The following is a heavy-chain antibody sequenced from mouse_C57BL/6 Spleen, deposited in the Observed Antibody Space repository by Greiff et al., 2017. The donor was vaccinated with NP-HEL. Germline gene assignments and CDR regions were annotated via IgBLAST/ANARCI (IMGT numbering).Heavy chain of an antibody. CDR3: ARGYSNYAMDY. V-gene: IGHV1-69*01. J-gene: IGHJ4*01. CDR2: IDPSDSYT. CDR1: GYTFTSYW. Sequence: QVQLQQPGAELVMPGASVKLSCKASGYTFTSYWMHWVKQRPGQGLEWIGEIDPSDSYTNYNQKFKGKSTLTVDKSSSTAYMQLSSLTSEDSAVYYCARGYSNYAMDYWGQGTSVTVSS. D-gene: IGHD2-5*01.